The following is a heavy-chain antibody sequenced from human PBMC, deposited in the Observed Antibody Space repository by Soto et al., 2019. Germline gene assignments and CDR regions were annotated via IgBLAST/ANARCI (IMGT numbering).Heavy chain of an antibody. CDR3: TTEYYDFWSGYYPYYYYGMDV. V-gene: IGHV3-15*01. CDR1: GFTFSNAW. Sequence: GSLRLSCAASGFTFSNAWMSWVRQAPGKGLEWVGRIKSKTDGGTTDYAAPVKGRFTISRDDSKNTLYLQMNSLKTEDTAVYYCTTEYYDFWSGYYPYYYYGMDVWGQGTTVTVSS. J-gene: IGHJ6*02. D-gene: IGHD3-3*01. CDR2: IKSKTDGGTT.